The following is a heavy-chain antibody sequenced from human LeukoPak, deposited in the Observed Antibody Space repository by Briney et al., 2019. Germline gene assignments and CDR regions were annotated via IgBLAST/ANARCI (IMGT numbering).Heavy chain of an antibody. CDR3: ARDNPRGLYSSSWYIPYYYGMDV. V-gene: IGHV3-23*01. J-gene: IGHJ6*02. Sequence: GGSLRLSCAASGFTFSSYAMSWVRQAPGKGREWVSPISGSVGSTYYADSVKGRFTISRDNAKNSLYLQMNSLRAEDTAVYYCARDNPRGLYSSSWYIPYYYGMDVWGQGTTVTVSS. D-gene: IGHD6-13*01. CDR2: ISGSVGST. CDR1: GFTFSSYA.